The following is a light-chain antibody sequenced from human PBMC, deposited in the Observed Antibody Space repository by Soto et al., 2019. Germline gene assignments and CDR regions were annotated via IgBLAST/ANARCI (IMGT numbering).Light chain of an antibody. CDR2: GAS. Sequence: EIVLTQSPGTLSLYNGERATLSCRASQSVSSSYLAWYQQKPGQAPRLLIYGASSRATGIPDRFSGSGSGTDFTLTISRLEPEDFAVYYCQQYVTSAETFGQGTKVDIK. J-gene: IGKJ1*01. CDR3: QQYVTSAET. CDR1: QSVSSSY. V-gene: IGKV3-20*01.